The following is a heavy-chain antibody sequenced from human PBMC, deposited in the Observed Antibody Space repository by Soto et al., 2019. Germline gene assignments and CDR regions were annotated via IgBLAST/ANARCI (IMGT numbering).Heavy chain of an antibody. J-gene: IGHJ4*02. CDR1: GGSISSGGYS. V-gene: IGHV4-30-2*01. CDR2: IYHSGST. Sequence: SETLSLTCAVSGGSISSGGYSWSWIRQPPGKGLEWIGYIYHSGSTYYNPSLKSRATISVDRSKNQFSLKLSSVTAADTAVYYCARGDSSWNYWGQGTLVTVSS. D-gene: IGHD6-13*01. CDR3: ARGDSSWNY.